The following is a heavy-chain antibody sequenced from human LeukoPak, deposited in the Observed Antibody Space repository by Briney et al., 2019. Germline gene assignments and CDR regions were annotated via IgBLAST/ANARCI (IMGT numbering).Heavy chain of an antibody. CDR3: ANYES. Sequence: SETLSLTCTVSGGSISSTGYYWSWIRQPPGKGLEWIGEINHSGSTNYNSSLKSRLTISVDTSKNQFSLKLSSVTAADTAMYYCANYESWGQGTLVTVSS. D-gene: IGHD3-16*01. CDR2: INHSGST. CDR1: GGSISSTGYY. V-gene: IGHV4-39*07. J-gene: IGHJ5*02.